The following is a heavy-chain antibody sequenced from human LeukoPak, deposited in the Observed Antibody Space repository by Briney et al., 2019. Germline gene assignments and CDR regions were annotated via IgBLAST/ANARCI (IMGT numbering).Heavy chain of an antibody. D-gene: IGHD3-10*01. Sequence: GRSLRLSCAASGFTFSSYGMHWVRQAPGKGLEWVAVISYDGSNKYYADSVKGRFTISRDNSKNTLYLQMNSLRAEDTAVYYCARDAYYGSGFDYWGQGTLITVSS. CDR1: GFTFSSYG. V-gene: IGHV3-30*03. J-gene: IGHJ4*02. CDR2: ISYDGSNK. CDR3: ARDAYYGSGFDY.